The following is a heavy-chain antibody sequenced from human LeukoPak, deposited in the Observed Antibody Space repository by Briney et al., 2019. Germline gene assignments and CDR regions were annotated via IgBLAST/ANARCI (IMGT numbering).Heavy chain of an antibody. CDR2: IYIGGST. CDR1: VFTVSSNN. J-gene: IGHJ4*02. CDR3: ARGITDY. Sequence: PGGSLRLSCAASVFTVSSNNMSSVRQAPGKRLERVSVIYIGGSTYYAASAKGRFTIYRDNSKNKLYLQMNSLRAEDTAVYYCARGITDYWGQGTLVTVSS. V-gene: IGHV3-53*01. D-gene: IGHD3-16*01.